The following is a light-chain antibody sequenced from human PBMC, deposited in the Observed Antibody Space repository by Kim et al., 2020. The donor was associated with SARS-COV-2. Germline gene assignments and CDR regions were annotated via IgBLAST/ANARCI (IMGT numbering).Light chain of an antibody. Sequence: QRVSIACTGSSSNIGAGYDVQCNQQLPGTAPKLLIYANSIRPSGVPARFSGSKSGTSASMAISGLQAEDEADYYCQSYGTGLTGFVFGTGTKVTVL. CDR2: ANS. V-gene: IGLV1-40*01. J-gene: IGLJ1*01. CDR1: SSNIGAGYD. CDR3: QSYGTGLTGFV.